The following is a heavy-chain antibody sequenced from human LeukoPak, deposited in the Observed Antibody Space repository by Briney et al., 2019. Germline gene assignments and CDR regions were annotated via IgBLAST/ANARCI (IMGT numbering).Heavy chain of an antibody. D-gene: IGHD2-15*01. CDR2: IRSKTNGYAT. CDR1: GFTFSGSA. CDR3: TRHQGAGGSGVDY. Sequence: PGGSLRLSCAASGFTFSGSAMHWVRQASGKGLEWVGRIRSKTNGYATAYAASVKGRFTIFRDDSKNTAYLQMDSLKTEDTAVYYCTRHQGAGGSGVDYWGQGTLVTVSS. V-gene: IGHV3-73*01. J-gene: IGHJ4*02.